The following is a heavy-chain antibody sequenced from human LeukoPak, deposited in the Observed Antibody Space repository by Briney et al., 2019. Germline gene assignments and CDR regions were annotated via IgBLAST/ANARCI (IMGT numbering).Heavy chain of an antibody. D-gene: IGHD1-1*01. J-gene: IGHJ6*03. CDR2: INHSGST. V-gene: IGHV4-34*01. CDR3: ARGRYENYYYYMDV. Sequence: SETLSLTCAVYGGSFSGYYWSWIRQPPGKGLEWIGEINHSGSTNYNPSLKSRVTISVDTSKNQFSLKLSSVTAADTAVYYCARGRYENYYYYMDVWGKGTTVTVSS. CDR1: GGSFSGYY.